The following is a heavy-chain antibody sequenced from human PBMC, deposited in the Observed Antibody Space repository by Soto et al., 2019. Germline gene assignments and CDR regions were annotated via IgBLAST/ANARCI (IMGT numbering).Heavy chain of an antibody. Sequence: ASVKVSCKASGYTFTSYGISWVRQAPGQGPEWMGWISAYNGNTNYAQKLQGRVTMTTDTSTSTAYMELRSLRSDDSAVYYCAGYCSSTSCYDGHNWFDPWGQGTLVTVSS. CDR1: GYTFTSYG. CDR3: AGYCSSTSCYDGHNWFDP. V-gene: IGHV1-18*01. D-gene: IGHD2-2*01. J-gene: IGHJ5*02. CDR2: ISAYNGNT.